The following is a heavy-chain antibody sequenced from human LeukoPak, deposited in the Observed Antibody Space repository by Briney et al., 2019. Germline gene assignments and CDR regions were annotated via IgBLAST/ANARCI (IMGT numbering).Heavy chain of an antibody. CDR1: GFTVSSNY. CDR2: IYSGGST. V-gene: IGHV3-53*01. J-gene: IGHJ3*02. D-gene: IGHD3-22*01. Sequence: GGSLRLSCAASGFTVSSNYMSWVRQAPGKGLEWVSVIYSGGSTYYADSVKGRFTISRDNAKNTLYLQMNSLRAEDTAVYYCAAYDSSGQVAFDIWGQGTMVTVSS. CDR3: AAYDSSGQVAFDI.